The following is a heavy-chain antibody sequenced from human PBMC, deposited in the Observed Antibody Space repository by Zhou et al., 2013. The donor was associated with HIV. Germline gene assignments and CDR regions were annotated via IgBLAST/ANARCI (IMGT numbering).Heavy chain of an antibody. CDR1: GGTFSSYI. J-gene: IGHJ6*02. CDR3: AIGSLYGSGSYLGGYNYYGMDV. V-gene: IGHV1-69*08. Sequence: QVHLVQSGAEMKKPGSSVKVSCKASGGTFSSYIINWVRQAPGQGLEWMGRIIPIFGTANYAQTFQDRVTITADKSTSTAYMQLSSLRSEDTAVYYCAIGSLYGSGSYLGGYNYYGMDVWGQGTTVTVSS. CDR2: IIPIFGTA. D-gene: IGHD3-10*01.